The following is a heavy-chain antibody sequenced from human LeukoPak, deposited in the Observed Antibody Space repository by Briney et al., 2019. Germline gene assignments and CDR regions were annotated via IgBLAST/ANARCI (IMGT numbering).Heavy chain of an antibody. Sequence: SETLSLTCGVSSGSLSGYSWGWIRQPTGKGLEWVGEISHSGITNYNASLKSRVTISLKKSESQFSLTLSSVTAADTAVYYCTRQSGTVTPIDYWSQGTLVTVSS. D-gene: IGHD4-17*01. J-gene: IGHJ4*02. CDR3: TRQSGTVTPIDY. CDR2: ISHSGIT. V-gene: IGHV4-34*01. CDR1: SGSLSGYS.